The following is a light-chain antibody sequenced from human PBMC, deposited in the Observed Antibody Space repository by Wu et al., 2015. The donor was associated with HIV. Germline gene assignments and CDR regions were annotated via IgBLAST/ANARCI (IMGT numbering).Light chain of an antibody. J-gene: IGKJ4*01. Sequence: EIALTQSPATLSLSPGDRATLSCRASQSISTYLAWYQQKPGQAPRLLIYDASNRATGVPARVSGSGSGTDFTLTISSLEPEDFAVYFCQQRSNWPLTFGGGTRVEIK. CDR1: QSISTY. CDR3: QQRSNWPLT. CDR2: DAS. V-gene: IGKV3-11*01.